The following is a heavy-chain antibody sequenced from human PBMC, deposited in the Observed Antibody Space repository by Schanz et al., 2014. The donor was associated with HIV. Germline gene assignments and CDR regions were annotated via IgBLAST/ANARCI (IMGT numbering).Heavy chain of an antibody. J-gene: IGHJ6*02. CDR2: ISYDGRNK. V-gene: IGHV3-30*03. D-gene: IGHD2-2*01. Sequence: QVQLVESGGGVVQPGRSLKLSCAASGFTFSNYGMHWVRQAPGKGLEWVAVISYDGRNKYFGHSVKGRFTISRDNSKNTLYLQVKSLRAEDTAVYYCARELITVPNSYYSHFGMDVWGQGTTVTVSS. CDR3: ARELITVPNSYYSHFGMDV. CDR1: GFTFSNYG.